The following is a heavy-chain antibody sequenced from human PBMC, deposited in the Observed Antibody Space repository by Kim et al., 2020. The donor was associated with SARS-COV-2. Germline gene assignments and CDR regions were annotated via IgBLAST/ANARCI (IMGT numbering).Heavy chain of an antibody. D-gene: IGHD1-26*01. CDR2: ISGDGGRT. CDR1: GFTFDDYG. V-gene: IGHV3-43*02. Sequence: GGSLRLSCAASGFTFDDYGMHWLRQVPGKGLEWLSLISGDGGRTYYADSVKGRFTISRDNSKNSLYLQMNRLTTEDTALYYCANDGRSPIVGVTRGIDYWGQGTLVTVSS. J-gene: IGHJ4*02. CDR3: ANDGRSPIVGVTRGIDY.